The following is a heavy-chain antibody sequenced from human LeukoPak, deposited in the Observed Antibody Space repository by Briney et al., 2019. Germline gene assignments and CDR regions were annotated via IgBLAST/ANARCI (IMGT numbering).Heavy chain of an antibody. V-gene: IGHV4-61*02. CDR3: ARDLHDSSGYYSRYYYYYYMDV. D-gene: IGHD3-22*01. J-gene: IGHJ6*03. Sequence: SETLSLTCTVSGGSISNSNYYWGWIRQPAGKGLEWIGRIYTSGSTNYNPSLKSRVTISVDTSKNQFSLKLSSVTAADTAVYYCARDLHDSSGYYSRYYYYYYMDVWGKGTSVTISS. CDR1: GGSISNSNYY. CDR2: IYTSGST.